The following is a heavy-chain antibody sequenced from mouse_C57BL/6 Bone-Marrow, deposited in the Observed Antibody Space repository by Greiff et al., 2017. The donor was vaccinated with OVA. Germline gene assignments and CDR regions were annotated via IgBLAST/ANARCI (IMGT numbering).Heavy chain of an antibody. V-gene: IGHV10-1*01. CDR3: VRHDSNYTTSYAMDY. J-gene: IGHJ4*01. Sequence: DVQLVESGGGLVQPKGSLKLSCAASGFSFNTYAMNWVRPAPGQGLEWVARIRSKSNNSASYYAVSVKDRFTISRDDSESMLYLQMNNLKTEDTAMYYCVRHDSNYTTSYAMDYWGQGTSVTVSS. CDR2: IRSKSNNSAS. CDR1: GFSFNTYA. D-gene: IGHD2-5*01.